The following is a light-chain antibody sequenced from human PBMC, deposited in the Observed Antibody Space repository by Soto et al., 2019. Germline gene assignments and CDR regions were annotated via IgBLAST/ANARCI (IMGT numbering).Light chain of an antibody. CDR1: QGISSY. Sequence: IHLTQSPSSLSASVGDRVTITCRASQGISSYLAWYQQKPGKAPKLLIYAASTLQGGVPSRFSGSGSGTDFTLTINSLQPEDLATYYCQQLNSYPITFGQGTRLEI. J-gene: IGKJ5*01. CDR3: QQLNSYPIT. V-gene: IGKV1-9*01. CDR2: AAS.